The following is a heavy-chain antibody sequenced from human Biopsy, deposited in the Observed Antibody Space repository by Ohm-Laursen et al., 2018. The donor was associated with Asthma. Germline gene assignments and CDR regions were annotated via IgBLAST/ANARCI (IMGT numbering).Heavy chain of an antibody. CDR2: ISYDGNHK. CDR3: AKRRGYSGHDNDY. J-gene: IGHJ4*02. D-gene: IGHD5-12*01. Sequence: SLRLSCAASGFMFGSFGMHWVRQAPGKGLEWVAVISYDGNHKFYEDSVKGRFTISRDNSKNTLYLQMNSLRTEDTAVYYWAKRRGYSGHDNDYWGQGTLVIVSS. CDR1: GFMFGSFG. V-gene: IGHV3-30*18.